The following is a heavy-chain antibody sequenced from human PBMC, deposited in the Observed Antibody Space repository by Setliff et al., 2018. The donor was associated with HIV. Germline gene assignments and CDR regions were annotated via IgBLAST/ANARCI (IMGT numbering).Heavy chain of an antibody. Sequence: PGGSLRLSCAGSGLNFNNYWMHWVRQAPGKGLVWVSHIKSDGSVIQYADSVKGRFTISRDNAKNTLYLQMNSLRVEDTAVYYCAGSRGYFVKADWGQGTLVTVSS. D-gene: IGHD3-22*01. V-gene: IGHV3-74*01. J-gene: IGHJ4*02. CDR2: IKSDGSVI. CDR1: GLNFNNYW. CDR3: AGSRGYFVKAD.